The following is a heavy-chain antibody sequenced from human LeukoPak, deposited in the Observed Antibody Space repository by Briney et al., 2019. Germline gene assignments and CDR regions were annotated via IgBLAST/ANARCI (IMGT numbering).Heavy chain of an antibody. CDR1: GFTFSSYG. J-gene: IGHJ4*02. D-gene: IGHD3-3*01. V-gene: IGHV3-30*02. Sequence: GGSLRLSCAASGFTFSSYGMHWVRQAPGKGLEWVAFIRYDGSNKYYADSVKGRFTISRDNSKNTLYLQMNSLRAEDTAVYYCAKVDGFWSGYYIAYYFDYWGQGTLVTVSS. CDR3: AKVDGFWSGYYIAYYFDY. CDR2: IRYDGSNK.